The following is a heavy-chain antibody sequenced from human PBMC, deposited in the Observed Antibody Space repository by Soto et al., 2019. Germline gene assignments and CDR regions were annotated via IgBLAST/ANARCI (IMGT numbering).Heavy chain of an antibody. Sequence: GGSLRLSCAASGFTVSSKYMSWVRQAPGKGLVWVSRINSGASTTNYADSVKGRFTISRDNAKNTLYLQMDSLTAEDTAVYYCARGPSGWFGYDYWGQGTLVTVSS. V-gene: IGHV3-74*01. D-gene: IGHD6-19*01. J-gene: IGHJ4*02. CDR2: INSGASTT. CDR3: ARGPSGWFGYDY. CDR1: GFTVSSKY.